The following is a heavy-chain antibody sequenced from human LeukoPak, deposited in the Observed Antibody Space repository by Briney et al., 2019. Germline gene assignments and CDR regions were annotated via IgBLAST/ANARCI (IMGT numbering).Heavy chain of an antibody. V-gene: IGHV4-34*01. CDR3: ARAGYSYGHY. D-gene: IGHD5-18*01. Sequence: SETLSLTRAVYGGSFSGYYWSWIRQPPGKGLEWIGEINHSGSTNYNPSLKSRVTISVDTSKNQFSLKLSSVTAADTAVYYCARAGYSYGHYWGQGTLVTVSS. CDR1: GGSFSGYY. CDR2: INHSGST. J-gene: IGHJ4*02.